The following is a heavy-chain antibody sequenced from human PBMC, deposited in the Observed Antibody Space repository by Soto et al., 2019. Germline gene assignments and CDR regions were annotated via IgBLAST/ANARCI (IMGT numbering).Heavy chain of an antibody. CDR1: GYTFTSYG. Sequence: AAVKVSCKASGYTFTSYGIRWVRQAPGQGLEWMGWISAYNGNTNYAQKLQGRVTMTTDTSTSTAYMELRRLRSDDTAVYYSEGTRVEEWLVGGGPFDLWG. J-gene: IGHJ3*01. CDR2: ISAYNGNT. V-gene: IGHV1-18*04. CDR3: EGTRVEEWLVGGGPFDL. D-gene: IGHD6-19*01.